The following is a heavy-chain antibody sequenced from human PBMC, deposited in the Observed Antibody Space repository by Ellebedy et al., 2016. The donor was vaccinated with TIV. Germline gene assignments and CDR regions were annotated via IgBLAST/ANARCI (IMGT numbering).Heavy chain of an antibody. D-gene: IGHD4/OR15-4a*01. CDR1: GFAFTPYS. Sequence: GESLKISCEASGFAFTPYSINWVRQAPGKGLEWVSSISGRNTYIYYADSVKGRFTVSRDNAKNSLYLQMNSLRAEDTAVYYCARAFEGTNSEDYWGQGTLVTVSS. V-gene: IGHV3-21*01. CDR3: ARAFEGTNSEDY. CDR2: ISGRNTYI. J-gene: IGHJ4*02.